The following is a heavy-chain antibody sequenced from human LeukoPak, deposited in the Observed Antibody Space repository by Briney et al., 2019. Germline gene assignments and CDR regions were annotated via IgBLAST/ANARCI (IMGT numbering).Heavy chain of an antibody. CDR2: INWNGGST. Sequence: GGSLRLSCAASGFTFDDYGMSWVRQAPGEGLEWVSGINWNGGSTRYADSVKGRFTISRDNAKNSLYLQMNSLRAEDTALYYCTRGGGAVALYYFDYWGQGTLVTVSS. CDR1: GFTFDDYG. J-gene: IGHJ4*02. D-gene: IGHD6-19*01. CDR3: TRGGGAVALYYFDY. V-gene: IGHV3-20*04.